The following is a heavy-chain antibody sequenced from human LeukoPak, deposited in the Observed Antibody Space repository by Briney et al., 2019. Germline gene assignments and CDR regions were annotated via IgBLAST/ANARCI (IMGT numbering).Heavy chain of an antibody. CDR1: GFIFSSYG. CDR3: ARDPEVPDYYSYTDV. Sequence: SGGSLRLSCTGSGFIFSSYGLFWVRQAPGKGLEWVSAISSGGAYTYYADSVKGRFTISRDNALSSVSLQMNGLRAEDTAIYYCARDPEVPDYYSYTDVWGKGTTVTVSS. V-gene: IGHV3-21*01. CDR2: ISSGGAYT. J-gene: IGHJ6*03.